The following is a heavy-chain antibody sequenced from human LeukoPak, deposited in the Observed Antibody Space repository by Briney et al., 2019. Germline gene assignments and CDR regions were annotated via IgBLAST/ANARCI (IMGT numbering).Heavy chain of an antibody. CDR2: INPSGGST. V-gene: IGHV1-46*01. D-gene: IGHD3-3*01. CDR1: GYTFTSYY. J-gene: IGHJ4*02. CDR3: ARDGLRDSTNSITPPGGDY. Sequence: ASVKVSCKASGYTFTSYYMHWVRQAPGQGLEWMGIINPSGGSTSYAQKFQGRVTMTRDMSTSTVYMELSSLRSEDAAVYYCARDGLRDSTNSITPPGGDYWGQGTLVTVSS.